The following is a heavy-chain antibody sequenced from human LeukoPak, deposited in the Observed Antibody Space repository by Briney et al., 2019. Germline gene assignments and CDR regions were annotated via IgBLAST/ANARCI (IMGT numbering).Heavy chain of an antibody. CDR3: ARDQGSLTRSWYTGY. CDR1: GYTFTRYH. J-gene: IGHJ4*02. D-gene: IGHD6-13*01. CDR2: INPYSGDT. Sequence: ASVKVSCKASGYTFTRYHIHWVRQAPGQGLEWMGRINPYSGDTNFAQKFQGRVTLTRDTPITTAYLDLSSLTPDDTAVYFCARDQGSLTRSWYTGYWGQGTQVTVSS. V-gene: IGHV1-2*06.